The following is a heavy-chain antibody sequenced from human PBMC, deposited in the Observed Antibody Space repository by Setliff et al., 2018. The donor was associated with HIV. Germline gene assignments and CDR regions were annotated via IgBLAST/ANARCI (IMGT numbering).Heavy chain of an antibody. D-gene: IGHD2-15*01. CDR1: GYSISSGCY. J-gene: IGHJ5*02. Sequence: SETLSLTCAVSGYSISSGCYWGWIRQPPGKGLEWIGSMYHTGSTYYSPSLNSRFTISVDTSKNQFSLKLRSVTAADTAVYYCARGAYCGGASCSLTRFDPWGQGTLVTVSS. CDR3: ARGAYCGGASCSLTRFDP. V-gene: IGHV4-38-2*01. CDR2: MYHTGST.